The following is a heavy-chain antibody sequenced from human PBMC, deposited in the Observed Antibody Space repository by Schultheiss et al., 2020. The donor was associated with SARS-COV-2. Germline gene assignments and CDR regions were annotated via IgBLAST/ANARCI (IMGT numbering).Heavy chain of an antibody. J-gene: IGHJ6*02. D-gene: IGHD6-19*01. CDR1: GFTFSSYS. V-gene: IGHV3-23*01. CDR3: AKRLGYSSGWCMDV. Sequence: GGSLRLSCAASGFTFSSYSMIWVRQAPGKGLEWVSAISGSGGSTYYADSVKGRFTISRDNSKNTLYLQMNSLRAEDTALYYCAKRLGYSSGWCMDVWGQGTTVTVSS. CDR2: ISGSGGST.